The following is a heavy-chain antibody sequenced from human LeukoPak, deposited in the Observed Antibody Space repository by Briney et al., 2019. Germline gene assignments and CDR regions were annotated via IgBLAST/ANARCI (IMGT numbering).Heavy chain of an antibody. CDR2: IYYSGST. V-gene: IGHV4-59*01. CDR3: ARLAFSSSSWFDP. J-gene: IGHJ5*02. CDR1: GGSISSYY. D-gene: IGHD6-6*01. Sequence: SETLSLTCTVSGGSISSYYWSWLRQPPGKGLEWIGYIYYSGSTNYNPSLKGRVTISVDTSKNQFSLKLSSVTAADTAVYYCARLAFSSSSWFDPWGQGTLVTVSS.